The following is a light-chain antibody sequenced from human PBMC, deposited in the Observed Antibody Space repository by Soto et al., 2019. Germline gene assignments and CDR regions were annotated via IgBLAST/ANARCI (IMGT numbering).Light chain of an antibody. J-gene: IGKJ1*01. V-gene: IGKV3-11*01. CDR3: HQRQSWPRT. CDR1: QAVNTR. CDR2: LAS. Sequence: EIVLTQSPATLSSFPGDRVTLSCRASQAVNTRLAWYQHKPGQAPRLLIYLASNRAAGVPARFSGSGSGTDFPLTISDVEPEDFAVYYWHQRQSWPRTFGQGTTVDIK.